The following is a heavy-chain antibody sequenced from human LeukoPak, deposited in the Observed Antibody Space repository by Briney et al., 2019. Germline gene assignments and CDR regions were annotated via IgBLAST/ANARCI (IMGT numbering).Heavy chain of an antibody. Sequence: GGSLRLSCAASGFTFSSYWMSWVRQAPGKGLEWVANIKQDGSEKYYVDSVKGRFTISRDNAKNSLYLQMNSLRAEDTAVYYCARAALTFGGVIANYYFDYWGQGTLVTVSS. D-gene: IGHD3-16*02. J-gene: IGHJ4*02. CDR2: IKQDGSEK. CDR1: GFTFSSYW. V-gene: IGHV3-7*04. CDR3: ARAALTFGGVIANYYFDY.